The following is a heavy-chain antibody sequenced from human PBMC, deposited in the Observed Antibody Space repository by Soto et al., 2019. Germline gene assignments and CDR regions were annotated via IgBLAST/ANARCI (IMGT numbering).Heavy chain of an antibody. CDR2: ISAYNGNT. J-gene: IGHJ2*01. CDR1: GYTFTSYG. CDR3: ARVPMTTDPNWYFDL. Sequence: QVQLVQSGAEVKKPGASVKVSCKASGYTFTSYGISWVRQAPGQGLEWMGWISAYNGNTNYAQKLQGRVTITTDTSASTAYMERRNLRSDDTAVYYCARVPMTTDPNWYFDLWGRGTLVTVSS. V-gene: IGHV1-18*01. D-gene: IGHD4-17*01.